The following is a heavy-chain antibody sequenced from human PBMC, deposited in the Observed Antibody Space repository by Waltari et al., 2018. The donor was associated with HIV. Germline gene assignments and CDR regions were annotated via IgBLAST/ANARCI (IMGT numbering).Heavy chain of an antibody. J-gene: IGHJ3*02. V-gene: IGHV5-51*01. Sequence: EVQLVQSGTEVKKPGESLKISCKGSGYTFINYWIGWVRQMSGKGLEWMGIIYPGDSDTRYSPSFQGQVTLSVDKSIDTAYLQWSSLKASDTAIYYCARQTMAEDAFDIWGQGTMVTVSS. CDR2: IYPGDSDT. D-gene: IGHD6-19*01. CDR3: ARQTMAEDAFDI. CDR1: GYTFINYW.